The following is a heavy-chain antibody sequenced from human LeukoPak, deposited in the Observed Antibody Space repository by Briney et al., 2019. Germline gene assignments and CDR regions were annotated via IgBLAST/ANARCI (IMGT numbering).Heavy chain of an antibody. J-gene: IGHJ4*02. D-gene: IGHD5-12*01. CDR2: IYTSGST. CDR3: ARDLRVGGYPSSYFDY. V-gene: IGHV4-61*02. Sequence: SETLSLTCTVSGGSISSGSYYWSWIRQPAGKGLEWIGRIYTSGSTNYNPSLKSRVTISVDTSKNQFSLKLSSVTAADTAVYYCARDLRVGGYPSSYFDYWGQGTLVTVSS. CDR1: GGSISSGSYY.